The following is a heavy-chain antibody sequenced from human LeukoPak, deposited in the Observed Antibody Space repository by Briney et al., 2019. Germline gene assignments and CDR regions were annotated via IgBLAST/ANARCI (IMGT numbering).Heavy chain of an antibody. J-gene: IGHJ4*02. CDR1: GGTFSAYC. CDR2: INHGGSN. CDR3: ARGRDGYNAVIDYAYYFDY. Sequence: SETLSLSCAVSGGTFSAYCWNWVRQPPGKGLEWIGEINHGGSNKYYPSPKSRVSISVDTSKNQFSQKQSTVTAADKAVYYCARGRDGYNAVIDYAYYFDYWGQGTLVTVSS. V-gene: IGHV4-34*01. D-gene: IGHD5-24*01.